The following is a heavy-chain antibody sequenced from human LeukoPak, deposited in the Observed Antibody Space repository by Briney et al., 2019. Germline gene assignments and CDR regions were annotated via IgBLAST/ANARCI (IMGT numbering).Heavy chain of an antibody. CDR2: IYYSGST. CDR3: ARLDAAAAGPPFDY. Sequence: SGTLSLTCTVSGGSISSSSYYWGWIRQPPGKGLEWIGSIYYSGSTYYNPSLKSRVTISVDTSKNQFSLKLSSVTAADTAVYYCARLDAAAAGPPFDYWGQGTLVTVSS. J-gene: IGHJ4*02. CDR1: GGSISSSSYY. V-gene: IGHV4-39*01. D-gene: IGHD6-13*01.